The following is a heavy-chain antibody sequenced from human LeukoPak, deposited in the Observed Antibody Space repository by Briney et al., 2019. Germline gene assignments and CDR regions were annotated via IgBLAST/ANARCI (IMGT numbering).Heavy chain of an antibody. Sequence: GGFLRLSCAASGFTFSSYGMHWVRQAPGKGLEWVAVIWYDGSNKYYADSVKGRFTISRDNSKNTLYLQMNSLRVADTAVYYCAKTLTVIVVATDAFDIWGQGTMVTVSS. J-gene: IGHJ3*02. CDR1: GFTFSSYG. CDR3: AKTLTVIVVATDAFDI. CDR2: IWYDGSNK. V-gene: IGHV3-33*06. D-gene: IGHD3-22*01.